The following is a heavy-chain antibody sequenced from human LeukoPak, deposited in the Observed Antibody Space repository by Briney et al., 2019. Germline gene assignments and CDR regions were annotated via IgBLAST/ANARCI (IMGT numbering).Heavy chain of an antibody. V-gene: IGHV3-33*06. Sequence: SGRSLRLSCAASGFTFSSYGMHWVRQAPGKELEWVAVIWYDGSNKYYADSVKGRFTISRDNSKNTLFVQMNSLRVEDTAVYYCAKGYSSSYYGIFDYWGQGTLVTVSS. D-gene: IGHD6-13*01. J-gene: IGHJ4*02. CDR2: IWYDGSNK. CDR1: GFTFSSYG. CDR3: AKGYSSSYYGIFDY.